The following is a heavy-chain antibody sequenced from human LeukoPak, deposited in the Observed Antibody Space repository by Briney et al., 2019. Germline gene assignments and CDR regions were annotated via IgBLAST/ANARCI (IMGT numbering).Heavy chain of an antibody. V-gene: IGHV4-31*03. Sequence: PSETLSLTCTVSGGSISSGGYYWSWIRQHPGKGLEWIGYIYYSGSTYYNPSLKSRVTISVDTSKNQFSLKLSSVTAADTAVYYCARDRAYSSSWYQRPDAFDIWGQGTMVTVSS. CDR3: ARDRAYSSSWYQRPDAFDI. CDR2: IYYSGST. CDR1: GGSISSGGYY. D-gene: IGHD6-13*01. J-gene: IGHJ3*02.